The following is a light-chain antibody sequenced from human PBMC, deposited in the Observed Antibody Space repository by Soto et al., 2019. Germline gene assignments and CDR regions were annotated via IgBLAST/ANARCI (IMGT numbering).Light chain of an antibody. V-gene: IGKV1-5*03. J-gene: IGKJ1*01. CDR2: KAS. CDR1: QSVSSW. CDR3: QQDHGYFRT. Sequence: DIQMTQSPSTPSASVEDRVTITCRARQSVSSWLAWPQQNAGKPPRLLIYKASSLESGVPSSFSGSGSGTEFTLIFSSLQPDDFATYYCQQDHGYFRTFGQGTKVEIK.